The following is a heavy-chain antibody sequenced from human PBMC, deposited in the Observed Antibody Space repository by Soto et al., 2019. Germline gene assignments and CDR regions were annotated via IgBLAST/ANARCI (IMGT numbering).Heavy chain of an antibody. CDR3: AHVYGGYDNFDY. D-gene: IGHD5-12*01. CDR2: IYWDDDK. Sequence: QITLKESGPPLVKPTQTLTLTCTFSGFSLSTSGVGVGWIRQPPGKALEWLALIYWDDDKRYSPSLKSRLTITKDTSKNQVVLTMTNIDPVDTATYYCAHVYGGYDNFDYWGQGTLVTVSS. V-gene: IGHV2-5*02. CDR1: GFSLSTSGVG. J-gene: IGHJ4*02.